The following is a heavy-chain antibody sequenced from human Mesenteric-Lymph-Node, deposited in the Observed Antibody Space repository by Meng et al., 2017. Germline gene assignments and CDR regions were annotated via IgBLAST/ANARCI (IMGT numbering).Heavy chain of an antibody. Sequence: ASVKVSCKASGYTFTSYDINWVRQATGQGLEWMGWMNPNSSNTGYAQKFQGRVTITRNTSKSSAYMELSSLRSEDTAVYYCARGRISMVRGVKRFGYGMEVWGQGTTVTVSS. CDR2: MNPNSSNT. CDR3: ARGRISMVRGVKRFGYGMEV. CDR1: GYTFTSYD. D-gene: IGHD3-10*01. J-gene: IGHJ6*02. V-gene: IGHV1-8*03.